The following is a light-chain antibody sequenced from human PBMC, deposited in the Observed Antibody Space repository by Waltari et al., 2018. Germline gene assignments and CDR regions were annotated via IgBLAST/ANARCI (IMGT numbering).Light chain of an antibody. CDR1: QSVRRS. CDR3: QEYVNLPAT. CDR2: DTS. Sequence: EIVLTQSPGTLSLSPGDRATLSCRASQSVRRSLTWYQQKPGQAPRLLIYDTSTRATGIPDRFSGSGSGTDFILTISRLEPEDFAVYYCQEYVNLPATFGQGTKVEIK. V-gene: IGKV3-20*01. J-gene: IGKJ1*01.